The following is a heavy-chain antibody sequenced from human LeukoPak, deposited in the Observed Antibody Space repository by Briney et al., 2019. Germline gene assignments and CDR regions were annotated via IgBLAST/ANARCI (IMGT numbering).Heavy chain of an antibody. D-gene: IGHD5-24*01. J-gene: IGHJ3*02. V-gene: IGHV4-61*01. CDR1: GGSVSSGSYY. Sequence: PSETLSLTCTVSGGSVSSGSYYWSWLRQPPGKGLEWIGYIYYSGSTNYNPSLKSRVTISVDTSKNQFSLKLSSVTAADTAVYYCALMAGDDAFDIWGQGTMVTVSS. CDR2: IYYSGST. CDR3: ALMAGDDAFDI.